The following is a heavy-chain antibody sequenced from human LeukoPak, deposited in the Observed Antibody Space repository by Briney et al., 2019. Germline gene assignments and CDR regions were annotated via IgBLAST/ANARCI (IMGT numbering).Heavy chain of an antibody. CDR3: ARLTGQRQFDP. V-gene: IGHV1-2*02. CDR2: INAKSGGT. D-gene: IGHD1-20*01. CDR1: GYTFIDNY. Sequence: ASVKVSCKASGYTFIDNYMHWVRQAPGQGLEWMGWINAKSGGTKYKQKFQGRVTMTRDTSITTAYMELSTQTSEDTAIYYCARLTGQRQFDPWGQGTLVTVSS. J-gene: IGHJ5*02.